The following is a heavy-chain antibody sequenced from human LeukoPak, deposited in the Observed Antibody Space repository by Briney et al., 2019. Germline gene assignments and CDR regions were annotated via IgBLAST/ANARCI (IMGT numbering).Heavy chain of an antibody. D-gene: IGHD6-13*01. CDR1: GYSISSGYY. CDR2: IYHSGST. V-gene: IGHV4-38-2*02. CDR3: ARVYGIAAAGGGPLDY. Sequence: SETLSLTCTVSGYSISSGYYWGWIRQPPGKGLEWIGSIYHSGSTYYNPSLKSRVTISVDTSKTQFSLKLSSVTAADTAVYYCARVYGIAAAGGGPLDYWGQGTLVTVSS. J-gene: IGHJ4*02.